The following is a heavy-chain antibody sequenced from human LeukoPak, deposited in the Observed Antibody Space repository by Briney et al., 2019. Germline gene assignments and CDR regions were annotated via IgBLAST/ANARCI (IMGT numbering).Heavy chain of an antibody. CDR2: IRYDGSNK. D-gene: IGHD3-10*01. CDR1: GFTFSSYG. CDR3: AGVRTMVRGVTPDAFDI. V-gene: IGHV3-30*02. Sequence: GGFLRLSCAASGFTFSSYGMHWVRQAPGKGLEWVAFIRYDGSNKYYADSVKGRFTISRDNSKNTLYLQMNSLRAEDTAVYYCAGVRTMVRGVTPDAFDIWGQGTMVTVSS. J-gene: IGHJ3*02.